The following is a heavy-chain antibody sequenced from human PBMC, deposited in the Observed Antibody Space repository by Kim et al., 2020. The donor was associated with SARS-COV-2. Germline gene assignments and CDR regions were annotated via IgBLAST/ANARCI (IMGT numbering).Heavy chain of an antibody. V-gene: IGHV4-31*02. D-gene: IGHD6-13*01. Sequence: PSLKSRVTISVDTSKNQFSLKLSSVTAADTAVYYCARDPGGAAAGPYFDYWGQGTLVTVSS. CDR3: ARDPGGAAAGPYFDY. J-gene: IGHJ4*02.